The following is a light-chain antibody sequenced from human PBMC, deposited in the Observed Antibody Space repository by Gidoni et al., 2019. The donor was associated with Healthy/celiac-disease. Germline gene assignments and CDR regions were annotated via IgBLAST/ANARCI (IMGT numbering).Light chain of an antibody. Sequence: DIQMTQSPSTLSAYVGDRVTITCRASQSISSWLAWYQQTPGKAPKLLIYKASSLESGVPSRFSGSGSGTEFTLTISSLQPDDFATYYCQQYNSYPWTCGQGTKVEIK. CDR3: QQYNSYPWT. V-gene: IGKV1-5*03. CDR1: QSISSW. J-gene: IGKJ1*01. CDR2: KAS.